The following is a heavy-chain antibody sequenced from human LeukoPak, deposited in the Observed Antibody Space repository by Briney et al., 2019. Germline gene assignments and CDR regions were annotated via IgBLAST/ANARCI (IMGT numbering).Heavy chain of an antibody. CDR2: IGTAGDT. Sequence: GGSLRLSCAASGFTFSSYDMHWVRQATGKGLEWVSAIGTAGDTYYPGSVKGRFTISRENAKNSLYLQMNSLRAEDTAVYYCARASSSWYNYYYHGMDVWGQGTTVTVSS. D-gene: IGHD6-13*01. J-gene: IGHJ6*02. V-gene: IGHV3-13*01. CDR1: GFTFSSYD. CDR3: ARASSSWYNYYYHGMDV.